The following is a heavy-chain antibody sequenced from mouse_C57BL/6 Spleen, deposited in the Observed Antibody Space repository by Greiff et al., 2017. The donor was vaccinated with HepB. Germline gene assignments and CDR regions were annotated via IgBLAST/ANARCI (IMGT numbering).Heavy chain of an antibody. Sequence: EVKVEESGGGLVQPGESLKLSCESNEYEFPSHDMSWVRQTPEKRLELVAAINSDGGSTYYPDTMERRFILSRDNTKKTLYLQMSSLRSEDAALYYCERHKGLDWFAYWGQGTLVTVSA. CDR3: ERHKGLDWFAY. J-gene: IGHJ3*01. CDR2: INSDGGST. D-gene: IGHD2-2*01. V-gene: IGHV5-2*03. CDR1: EYEFPSHD.